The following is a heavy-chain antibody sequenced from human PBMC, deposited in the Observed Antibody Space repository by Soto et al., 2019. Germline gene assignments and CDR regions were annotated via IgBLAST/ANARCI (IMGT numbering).Heavy chain of an antibody. Sequence: GGSLRLSGAASGFTFSSYSINWVRQAPWKGLEWVSSISSSSIYIYYADSVKGRFTISRDNAKNSPYLQMNSLRAEDTAVYYCVRALLRITPVDGKGDYCGQGTLLHVFS. CDR3: VRALLRITPVDGKGDY. CDR1: GFTFSSYS. J-gene: IGHJ4*02. D-gene: IGHD6-19*01. CDR2: ISSSSIYI. V-gene: IGHV3-21*01.